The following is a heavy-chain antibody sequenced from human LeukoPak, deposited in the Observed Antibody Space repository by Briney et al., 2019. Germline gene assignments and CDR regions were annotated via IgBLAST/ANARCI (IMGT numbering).Heavy chain of an antibody. CDR1: GFTFSSYG. CDR3: ARGDEDYFDY. Sequence: GRSLRPSCAASGFTFSSYGMHWVRQAPGKGLEWVAVIWYDGSNKYYADSVKGRFTISRDNSKNTLYLQMNSLRAEDTAVYYCARGDEDYFDYWGQGTLVTVSS. CDR2: IWYDGSNK. V-gene: IGHV3-33*01. J-gene: IGHJ4*02.